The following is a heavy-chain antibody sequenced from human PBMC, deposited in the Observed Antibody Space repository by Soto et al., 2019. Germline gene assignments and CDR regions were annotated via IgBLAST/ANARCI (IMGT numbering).Heavy chain of an antibody. V-gene: IGHV1-69*04. CDR1: GGTFSSCT. CDR3: ARERAIRIAVAGTPDAFDI. Sequence: ASVDVCCAASGGTFSSCTSRWVRQAPGQGLEWMGRIIPILGIANYAQKFQGRVTITADKSTSTAYMELSSLRSEDTAVYYCARERAIRIAVAGTPDAFDIWGQGTMVTVSS. CDR2: IIPILGIA. D-gene: IGHD6-19*01. J-gene: IGHJ3*02.